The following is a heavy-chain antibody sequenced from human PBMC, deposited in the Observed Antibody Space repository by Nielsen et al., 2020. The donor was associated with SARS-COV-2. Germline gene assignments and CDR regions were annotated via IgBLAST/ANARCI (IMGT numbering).Heavy chain of an antibody. D-gene: IGHD3-10*01. Sequence: SETLSLTCTVSGGSISSGGYYWSWIHQHPGKGLEWIGYIYYSGSTYYNPSLKSRVTISVDTSKNQFSLKLSSVTAADTAVYYCARARSITMVRGVISDWFDPWGQGTLVTVSS. CDR2: IYYSGST. J-gene: IGHJ5*02. CDR3: ARARSITMVRGVISDWFDP. V-gene: IGHV4-31*03. CDR1: GGSISSGGYY.